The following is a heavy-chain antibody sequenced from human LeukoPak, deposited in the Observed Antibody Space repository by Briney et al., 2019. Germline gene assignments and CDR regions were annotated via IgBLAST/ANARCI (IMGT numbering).Heavy chain of an antibody. CDR3: ARDRIYCTSTSCFFKWFDP. CDR1: GGTFSSYA. J-gene: IGHJ5*02. D-gene: IGHD2-2*01. V-gene: IGHV1-69*05. CDR2: IIPIFGTA. Sequence: SVKVSCKASGGTFSSYAISWVRQAPGQGLEWMGGIIPIFGTANYAQKFQGRVTITTDESTSTAYMELSSLRSEDTAVYYCARDRIYCTSTSCFFKWFDPWGQGTLVTVSS.